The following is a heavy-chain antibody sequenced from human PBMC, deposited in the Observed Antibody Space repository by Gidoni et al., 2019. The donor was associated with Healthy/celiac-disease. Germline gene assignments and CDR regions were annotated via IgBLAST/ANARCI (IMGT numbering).Heavy chain of an antibody. CDR3: ERASSLYYYYYMDV. D-gene: IGHD2-15*01. Sequence: QVQLQESGPGLVKPSQTLSLTCTVSGGSFSSGRYYWSWIRQPAGKGLEWIGRSYTSGSTNYNPCLKSRVTRSVDTSKNQCSLKLNSVTAAETAVNYCERASSLYYYYYMDVWGKGTTVTVSS. CDR2: SYTSGST. V-gene: IGHV4-61*02. CDR1: GGSFSSGRYY. J-gene: IGHJ6*03.